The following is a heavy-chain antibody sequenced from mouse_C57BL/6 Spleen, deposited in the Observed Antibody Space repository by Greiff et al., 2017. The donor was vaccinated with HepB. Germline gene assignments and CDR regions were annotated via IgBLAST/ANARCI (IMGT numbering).Heavy chain of an antibody. J-gene: IGHJ2*01. CDR1: GYAFTNYL. V-gene: IGHV1-54*01. Sequence: QVQLQQSGAELVRPGTSVKVSCKASGYAFTNYLIEWVKQRPGQGLEWIGVINPGSGGTNYDEKFKGKATLTADKSSSTAYMQLSSLTSEDSAVYFCARRGYESFDYWGQGTTLTVSS. D-gene: IGHD2-2*01. CDR2: INPGSGGT. CDR3: ARRGYESFDY.